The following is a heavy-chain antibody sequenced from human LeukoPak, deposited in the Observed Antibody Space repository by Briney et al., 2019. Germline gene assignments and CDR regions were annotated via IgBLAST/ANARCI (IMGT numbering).Heavy chain of an antibody. D-gene: IGHD6-13*01. CDR1: GLTFSSYS. CDR2: ISSSSSYI. CDR3: ANENLAAAGKGSKYYFDY. Sequence: GGSLRLSCAAAGLTFSSYSMNWVRQAPGKGLEWVSSISSSSSYIYYADSVKGRFTISRDNAKNSLYLQMNSLRAEDTAVYYCANENLAAAGKGSKYYFDYWGQGTLVTVSS. J-gene: IGHJ4*02. V-gene: IGHV3-21*01.